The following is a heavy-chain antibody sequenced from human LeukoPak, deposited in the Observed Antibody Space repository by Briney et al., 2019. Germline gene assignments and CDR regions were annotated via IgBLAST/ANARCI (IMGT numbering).Heavy chain of an antibody. CDR3: ARALPSSAGTLFDY. CDR1: GFTFSSHL. J-gene: IGHJ4*02. D-gene: IGHD6-13*01. V-gene: IGHV3-74*01. Sequence: GGSLRLSCAASGFTFSSHLMHWVRQAPGKGLVWVSRISSDGTYTNYADSVRGRFTISRDNAKNSLYLQMNSLRAEDTAVYYCARALPSSAGTLFDYWGQGTLVTVSS. CDR2: ISSDGTYT.